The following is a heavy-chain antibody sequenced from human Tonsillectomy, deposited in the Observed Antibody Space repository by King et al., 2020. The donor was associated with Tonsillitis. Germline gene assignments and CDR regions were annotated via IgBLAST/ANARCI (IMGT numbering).Heavy chain of an antibody. CDR2: IRYDGNNK. Sequence: QLVQSGGGVVQPGGSLRLSCAASGFTFSSYXMHWVRQAPGRGLEWVTFIRYDGNNKYYADSVKGRFTISRDNSKNTLYLQMNSLRAEDTAVYYCAKDSXXXWXXXSSGYXYGMXVWGQXTTVTV. J-gene: IGHJ6*01. CDR3: AKDSXXXWXXXSSGYXYGMXV. V-gene: IGHV3-30*02. CDR1: GFTFSSYX. D-gene: IGHD3-3*01.